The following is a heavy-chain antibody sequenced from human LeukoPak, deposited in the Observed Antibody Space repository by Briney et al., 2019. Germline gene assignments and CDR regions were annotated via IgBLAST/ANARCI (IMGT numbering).Heavy chain of an antibody. Sequence: GGSLRLSCAASGFTFSSYSMNWVRQAPGKGLEWVSYISSSSSTIYYADSVKGRFTISRDNAKNSLYLQMNSLRAEDTAVYYCASGGVVVTANFDYWGQGTLVTVSS. CDR2: ISSSSSTI. D-gene: IGHD2-21*02. CDR3: ASGGVVVTANFDY. J-gene: IGHJ4*02. CDR1: GFTFSSYS. V-gene: IGHV3-48*01.